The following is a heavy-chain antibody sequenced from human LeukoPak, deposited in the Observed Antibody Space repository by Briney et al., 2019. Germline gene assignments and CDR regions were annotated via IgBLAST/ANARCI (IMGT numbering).Heavy chain of an antibody. CDR2: IYYSGST. V-gene: IGHV4-59*08. D-gene: IGHD3-9*01. CDR1: GVSISSYY. CDR3: ARSKARTLLIDY. Sequence: PSETLSLSCTVSGVSISSYYWSWIRQPPGKGLEWIGYIYYSGSTNYNPSLKSRVTISVDTSKNQFSLKLSSVTAADTAVYYCARSKARTLLIDYWGQGTLVTVSS. J-gene: IGHJ4*02.